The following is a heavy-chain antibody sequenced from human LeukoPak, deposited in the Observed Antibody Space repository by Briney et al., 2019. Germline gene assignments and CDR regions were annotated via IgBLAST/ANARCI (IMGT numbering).Heavy chain of an antibody. CDR2: ISYDGSNK. CDR1: GFTFSSYA. CDR3: TTVYDSSGYLEGY. J-gene: IGHJ4*02. D-gene: IGHD3-22*01. Sequence: PGRSLRLSCAASGFTFSSYAMHWVRQAPGKGLEWVAVISYDGSNKYYADSVKGRFTISRDNSKNTLYLQMNSLKTEDTAVYYCTTVYDSSGYLEGYWGQGTLVTVSS. V-gene: IGHV3-30-3*01.